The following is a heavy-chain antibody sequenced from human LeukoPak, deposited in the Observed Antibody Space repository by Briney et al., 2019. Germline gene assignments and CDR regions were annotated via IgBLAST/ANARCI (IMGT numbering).Heavy chain of an antibody. CDR1: GFTFSSYA. J-gene: IGHJ4*02. V-gene: IGHV3-23*01. CDR3: ARGDGLWFGELFTY. CDR2: ISGSGDST. Sequence: QTGGSLRLSCAASGFTFSSYAMSWVRQAPGKGLEWVSAISGSGDSTSYADSVKGRFTISRDNSKNTLYLQVNSLRAEDTAVYYCARGDGLWFGELFTYWGQGTPVTVSS. D-gene: IGHD3-10*01.